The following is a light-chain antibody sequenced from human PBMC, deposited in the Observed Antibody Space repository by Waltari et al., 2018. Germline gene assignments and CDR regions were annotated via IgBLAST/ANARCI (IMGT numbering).Light chain of an antibody. CDR1: QSISNY. CDR2: AAS. Sequence: DIQMTQSPSSLSASVGDRVTITCRASQSISNYLNWYQQKPGKAPKLLLYAASSLQSGVPSRFSDSGSGTDFTLTISNLQPEDFATYYCQQSYSTPPWTFGQGTKVEIK. CDR3: QQSYSTPPWT. V-gene: IGKV1-39*01. J-gene: IGKJ1*01.